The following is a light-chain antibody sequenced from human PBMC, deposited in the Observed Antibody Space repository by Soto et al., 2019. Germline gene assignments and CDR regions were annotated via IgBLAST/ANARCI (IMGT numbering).Light chain of an antibody. CDR3: HQYFRSPLT. V-gene: IGKV3-20*01. CDR1: QSVRSSY. J-gene: IGKJ4*01. CDR2: GAS. Sequence: EIVLTQSPGTLSLSPGERATLSCRASQSVRSSYLAWYRQKRGQAPRLLIYGASNRATGIPDRFSGSGSGTDFTLTVSGLQAEDVAIYYCHQYFRSPLTFGGGTKVEIK.